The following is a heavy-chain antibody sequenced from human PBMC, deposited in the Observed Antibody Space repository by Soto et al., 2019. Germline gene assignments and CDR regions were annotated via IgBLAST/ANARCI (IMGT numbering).Heavy chain of an antibody. J-gene: IGHJ4*02. Sequence: GGSLRLSCAASGFTFSSFAMSWVRQAPGKGLEWVSIISGSGTTTYYAESVKGRFTISRDNSKNTLYLHIQSLRAEDTAVYYCAKDEGSGWYYFDYWGQGALVNVSS. D-gene: IGHD6-19*01. CDR3: AKDEGSGWYYFDY. V-gene: IGHV3-23*01. CDR1: GFTFSSFA. CDR2: ISGSGTTT.